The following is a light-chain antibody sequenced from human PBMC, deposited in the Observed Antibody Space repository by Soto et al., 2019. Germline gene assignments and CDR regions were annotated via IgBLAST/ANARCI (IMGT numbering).Light chain of an antibody. J-gene: IGLJ1*01. CDR3: AAWDDSLSGQV. V-gene: IGLV1-47*01. Sequence: QSALTQPPSVSGAPGQRITISCTGSSSNIGAGYDVHWYQQLPGTAPKLLIYRNNQRPSGVPDRFSGSKSGTSASLAISGLRSEDEADYYCAAWDDSLSGQVFGTGTKVTVL. CDR1: SSNIGAGYD. CDR2: RNN.